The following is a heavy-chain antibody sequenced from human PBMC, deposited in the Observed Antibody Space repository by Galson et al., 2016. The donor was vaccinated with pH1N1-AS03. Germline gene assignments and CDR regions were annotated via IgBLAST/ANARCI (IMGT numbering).Heavy chain of an antibody. CDR2: IYSSGST. J-gene: IGHJ6*02. Sequence: ETLSLTCTVSDDSITSYYWSWIRKPPGKGLEWIGHIYSSGSTSYNPSLKGRVTISLDTSKDQLSLKVDSVTTADTAVYYGARDGAADDYRSIDVWGQGTTVIVSS. CDR3: ARDGAADDYRSIDV. D-gene: IGHD4/OR15-4a*01. CDR1: DDSITSYY. V-gene: IGHV4-4*07.